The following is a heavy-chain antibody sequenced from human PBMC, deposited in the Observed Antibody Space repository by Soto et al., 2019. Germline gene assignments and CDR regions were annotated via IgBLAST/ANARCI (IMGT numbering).Heavy chain of an antibody. V-gene: IGHV1-2*04. Sequence: ASVKVSCKASGYTFTGYYMHWVRQAPGQGLGWMGWINPNSGGTNYAQKFQGWVTMTRDTSISTAYMELSRLRSDDTAVYYCARSYDFWSGYYPHNYYYHGMDVWGQGTTVTVSS. CDR2: INPNSGGT. CDR1: GYTFTGYY. D-gene: IGHD3-3*01. J-gene: IGHJ6*02. CDR3: ARSYDFWSGYYPHNYYYHGMDV.